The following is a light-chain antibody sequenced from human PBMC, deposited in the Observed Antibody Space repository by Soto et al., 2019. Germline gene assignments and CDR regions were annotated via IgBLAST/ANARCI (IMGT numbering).Light chain of an antibody. V-gene: IGKV1-33*01. CDR1: QDISNY. Sequence: DIQMTQSPSSLSASVGDRVTITCQASQDISNYLNWYQQKPGKAPKLLIYDASNLQTGVPSRFSGRGSGTDFTFTISSLQPEDIATYYCQQYDYFLFTFGPGTKVDIK. CDR2: DAS. CDR3: QQYDYFLFT. J-gene: IGKJ3*01.